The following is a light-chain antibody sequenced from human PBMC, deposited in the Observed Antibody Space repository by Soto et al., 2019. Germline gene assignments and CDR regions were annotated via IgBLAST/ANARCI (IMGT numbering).Light chain of an antibody. CDR1: SSNIGAGYD. CDR3: QSYDSSLTLRV. J-gene: IGLJ1*01. Sequence: QSVLTQPPSVSGAPGQRVTISCTGSSSNIGAGYDVHWYQQLPGTAPKLLIYGNSNRPSGVPDRFSGSKSGTSATLPITGLQADDDADYDCQSYDSSLTLRVFGAGTKLTVL. V-gene: IGLV1-40*01. CDR2: GNS.